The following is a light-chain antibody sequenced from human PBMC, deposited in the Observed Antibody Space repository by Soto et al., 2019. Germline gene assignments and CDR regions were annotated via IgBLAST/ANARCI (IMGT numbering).Light chain of an antibody. J-gene: IGKJ3*01. Sequence: DIQMTQSPSTLSASVGDRVTITCRASQSISSWLAWYQQKPGKAPKLLIYKASSLGSGVPSRFSGSGSGTEFTLTISSLQPDDFATYYCQQSFTFGPGTKWISN. CDR2: KAS. CDR3: QQSFT. V-gene: IGKV1-5*03. CDR1: QSISSW.